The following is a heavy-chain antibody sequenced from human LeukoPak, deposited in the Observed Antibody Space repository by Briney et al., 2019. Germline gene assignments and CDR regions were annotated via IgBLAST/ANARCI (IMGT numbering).Heavy chain of an antibody. J-gene: IGHJ4*02. CDR1: GYTFTSHG. D-gene: IGHD3-9*01. CDR3: ARVGDILTGYYFLDY. CDR2: ISAYNGNT. Sequence: ASVTVSCKASGYTFTSHGISWVRQAPGQGLEWMGWISAYNGNTNYAQKLQGRVTMTTDTSTSTAYMELRSLRSDDTAVYYCARVGDILTGYYFLDYWGQGTLVTVSS. V-gene: IGHV1-18*01.